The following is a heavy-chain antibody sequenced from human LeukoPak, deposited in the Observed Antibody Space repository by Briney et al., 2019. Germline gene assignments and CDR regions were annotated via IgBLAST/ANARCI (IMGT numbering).Heavy chain of an antibody. CDR1: GGSISSYY. J-gene: IGHJ4*02. Sequence: SETLSLTCTVSGGSISSYYWSWIRQPPGKGLEWIGYIYYSGTTDYNPSLKSRVTISVDTSNNQSSLKVSSVTAADTAVYYCARSSGAYRSFDYWGQGTLVPVSS. CDR2: IYYSGTT. D-gene: IGHD1-26*01. V-gene: IGHV4-59*01. CDR3: ARSSGAYRSFDY.